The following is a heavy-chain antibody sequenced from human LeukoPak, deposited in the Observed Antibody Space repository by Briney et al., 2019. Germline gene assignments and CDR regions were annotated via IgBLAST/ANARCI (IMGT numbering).Heavy chain of an antibody. CDR2: ISGSGGST. D-gene: IGHD6-13*01. CDR1: GFTFSSYA. V-gene: IGHV3-23*01. J-gene: IGHJ6*02. Sequence: GGSLRLSCAASGFTFSSYAMSWVRQAPGKGLEWVSAISGSGGSTYYADSVKGRFTISRDNSKNTLYLQMNSLRAEDTAVYYRAKALIAGYYYYGMDVWGQGTTVTVSS. CDR3: AKALIAGYYYYGMDV.